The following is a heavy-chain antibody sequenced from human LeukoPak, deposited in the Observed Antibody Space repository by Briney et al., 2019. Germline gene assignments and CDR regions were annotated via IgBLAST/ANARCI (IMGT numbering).Heavy chain of an antibody. Sequence: SETLSLTCAVYGGSFSDYYWNWIRQPPGKGLEWIGEINHSGSTNYNPSLKTRVSISVDTSKNQFSLKLNSVTATDTAVYFCAKTPTALVRGGYYFDSWGQGTLVTVSS. D-gene: IGHD6-6*01. CDR2: INHSGST. CDR1: GGSFSDYY. V-gene: IGHV4-34*01. J-gene: IGHJ4*02. CDR3: AKTPTALVRGGYYFDS.